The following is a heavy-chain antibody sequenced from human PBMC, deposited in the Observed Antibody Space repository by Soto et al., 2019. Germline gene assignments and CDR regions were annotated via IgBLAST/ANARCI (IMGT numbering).Heavy chain of an antibody. J-gene: IGHJ4*02. Sequence: QVQLVESGGGVVQPGRSLRLSCAASGFTISNYIMHWVRQAPAKGLEWVAMILHDGNNKYYADSVKGRFTISRDNSKNTLYLQMNSLRTEDTAMYYCARDDEDGSYCDLGYWGQGTLVTVSS. CDR3: ARDDEDGSYCDLGY. CDR1: GFTISNYI. CDR2: ILHDGNNK. V-gene: IGHV3-30-3*01. D-gene: IGHD3-10*01.